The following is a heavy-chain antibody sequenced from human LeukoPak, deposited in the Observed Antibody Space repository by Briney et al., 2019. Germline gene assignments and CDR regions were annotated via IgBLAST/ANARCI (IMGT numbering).Heavy chain of an antibody. CDR2: ISSSSSTI. CDR1: GFTFSSYS. CDR3: ARDHYYGSGSHHKPLGN. J-gene: IGHJ4*02. Sequence: PGGSLRLSCAASGFTFSSYSMNWVRQAPGKGLEWVSYISSSSSTIYYADSVKGRFTISRDNAKNSLYLQMNSLRAEDTAVYYCARDHYYGSGSHHKPLGNWGQGTLVTVSS. V-gene: IGHV3-48*04. D-gene: IGHD3-10*01.